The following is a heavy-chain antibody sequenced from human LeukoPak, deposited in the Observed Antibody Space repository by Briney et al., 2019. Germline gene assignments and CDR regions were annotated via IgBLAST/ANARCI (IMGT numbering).Heavy chain of an antibody. D-gene: IGHD3-9*01. CDR1: GGPINSGNFH. CDR2: SDSGGST. J-gene: IGHJ4*02. Sequence: SETLSLTCAVSGGPINSGNFHWSWVRRPVGKGLEWIGRSDSGGSTSLNPALMSRISISLDTSRNQFSLHLRSMTAADTAVYYCARFRPGSRYQLTYYFESWGRGKLVTVSP. V-gene: IGHV4-61*02. CDR3: ARFRPGSRYQLTYYFES.